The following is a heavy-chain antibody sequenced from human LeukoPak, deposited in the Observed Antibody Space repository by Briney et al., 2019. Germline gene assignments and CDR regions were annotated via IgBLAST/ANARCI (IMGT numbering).Heavy chain of an antibody. D-gene: IGHD4/OR15-4a*01. J-gene: IGHJ6*02. CDR2: ISYDGSNK. CDR1: GFTFSSYA. CDR3: ARDRDYGLGMDV. V-gene: IGHV3-30-3*01. Sequence: PGRSLRLSCAASGFTFSSYAMHWVRQAPGKGLEWVAVISYDGSNKYYADSVKGRFTISRDNSKNTLYLQMNSLRAEDTAVYYCARDRDYGLGMDVWGQGTTVTVSS.